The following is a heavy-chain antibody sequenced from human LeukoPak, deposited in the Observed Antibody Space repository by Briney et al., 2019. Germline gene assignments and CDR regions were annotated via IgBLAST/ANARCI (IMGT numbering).Heavy chain of an antibody. CDR3: ARDTGKQQLVPWFDP. D-gene: IGHD6-13*01. Sequence: AGGSLRLSCTASGFTFSSYWMHWVRQAPGKGLVWVSRINTDGSSTRYADSVKGRFTVSRDNAKNTLYLQMNSLRAEDTAVYYCARDTGKQQLVPWFDPWGQGTLVTVSS. V-gene: IGHV3-74*01. J-gene: IGHJ5*02. CDR1: GFTFSSYW. CDR2: INTDGSST.